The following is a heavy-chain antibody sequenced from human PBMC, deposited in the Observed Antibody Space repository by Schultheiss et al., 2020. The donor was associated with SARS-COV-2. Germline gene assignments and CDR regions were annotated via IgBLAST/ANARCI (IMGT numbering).Heavy chain of an antibody. CDR2: ISVSDGKT. Sequence: ASVKVSCKASGYTFTSHGISWVRQAPGEGLEWMGWISVSDGKTNYAQKLQGRVTMTRDTSTSTVYMELSSLRSEDTAVYYCARNPLGGPHYFDYWGQGTLVTVSS. CDR3: ARNPLGGPHYFDY. CDR1: GYTFTSHG. V-gene: IGHV1-18*01. J-gene: IGHJ4*02. D-gene: IGHD1-26*01.